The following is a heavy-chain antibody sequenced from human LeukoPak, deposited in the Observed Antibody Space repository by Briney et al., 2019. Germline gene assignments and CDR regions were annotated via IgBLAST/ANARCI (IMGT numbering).Heavy chain of an antibody. Sequence: PGGSLRLSCAASGFTFSLAWMNWVRQAPGKLLEWVGRIKSKTDGETKDYAEPVKGRFSISRDDSKNTLFLQMNSLKSQDTAVYFCTTGTAAAAHDGYWGLGTLVTVSS. D-gene: IGHD6-13*01. V-gene: IGHV3-15*01. CDR2: IKSKTDGETK. CDR3: TTGTAAAAHDGY. CDR1: GFTFSLAW. J-gene: IGHJ4*02.